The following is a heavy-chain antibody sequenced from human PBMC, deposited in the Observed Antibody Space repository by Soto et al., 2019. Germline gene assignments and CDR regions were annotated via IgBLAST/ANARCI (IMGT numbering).Heavy chain of an antibody. D-gene: IGHD2-21*01. CDR1: GYTLTELS. CDR2: FDLEDGET. CDR3: ATLAYAGKFDF. V-gene: IGHV1-24*01. Sequence: ASVKVSCKVSGYTLTELSMHWVRQAPGKGLEWMGGFDLEDGETIYAQKFQGRVTMTEDTSADTAYMELSSLRSEDTAVYYCATLAYAGKFDFSGQGILVTVSS. J-gene: IGHJ4*02.